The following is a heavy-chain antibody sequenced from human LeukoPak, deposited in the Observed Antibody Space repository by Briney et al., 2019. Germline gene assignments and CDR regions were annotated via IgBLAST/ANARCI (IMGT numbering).Heavy chain of an antibody. D-gene: IGHD3-10*02. CDR2: ISASAGNI. CDR1: GFMFRSSS. J-gene: IGHJ4*02. V-gene: IGHV3-23*01. Sequence: GGSLRLSCAASGFMFRSSSMSWVRQVPGKGLEWGSTISASAGNIYYADSVKGRFTISRDNSKNTLFLQMHRLRAEDTAIYSCAKRPAAVRGVIPYVDYRGQGTLVTVSS. CDR3: AKRPAAVRGVIPYVDY.